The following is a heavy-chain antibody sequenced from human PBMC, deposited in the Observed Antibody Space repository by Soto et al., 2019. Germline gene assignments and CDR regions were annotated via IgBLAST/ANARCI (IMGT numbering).Heavy chain of an antibody. CDR1: GESISRYY. J-gene: IGHJ4*02. D-gene: IGHD3-10*01. CDR2: IYYTGTT. V-gene: IGHV4-59*01. Sequence: QVQLQESGPGLVKPSETLSLTCTVSGESISRYYWSWIRQPPGKGLEWIGYIYYTGTTNYSPSLKSRVTISLDTSRNQFSLNLYSVTAADTAVYYCASGYGEMANWGQGTLVAVSS. CDR3: ASGYGEMAN.